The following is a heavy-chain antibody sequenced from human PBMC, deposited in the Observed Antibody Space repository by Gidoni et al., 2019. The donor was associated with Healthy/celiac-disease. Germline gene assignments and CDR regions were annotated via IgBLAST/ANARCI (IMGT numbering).Heavy chain of an antibody. J-gene: IGHJ2*01. D-gene: IGHD7-27*01. CDR1: GFTFSSYS. CDR3: ARFNWGNWYFDL. V-gene: IGHV3-21*01. CDR2: ISSSSSYI. Sequence: EVQLVESGGGLVKPGGSLRLSCAASGFTFSSYSMNWVRQAPGKGLEWVSSISSSSSYIYYADSVKGRFTISRDNAKNSLYLQMNSLRAEDTAVYYCARFNWGNWYFDLWGRGTLVTVSS.